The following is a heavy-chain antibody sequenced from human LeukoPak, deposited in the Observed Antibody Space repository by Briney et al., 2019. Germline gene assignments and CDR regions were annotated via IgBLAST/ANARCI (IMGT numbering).Heavy chain of an antibody. V-gene: IGHV3-23*01. Sequence: GGSLRLSCAASGLTFSSYAMSWVRQGPGKGLEWVSGISGSGGSTYYADSVKGRFTISRDNSKNTLYLQMNTLRAEDTAVYYCANYPRSMAARPVYWGQGTLVTVSS. CDR1: GLTFSSYA. CDR2: ISGSGGST. CDR3: ANYPRSMAARPVY. D-gene: IGHD6-6*01. J-gene: IGHJ4*02.